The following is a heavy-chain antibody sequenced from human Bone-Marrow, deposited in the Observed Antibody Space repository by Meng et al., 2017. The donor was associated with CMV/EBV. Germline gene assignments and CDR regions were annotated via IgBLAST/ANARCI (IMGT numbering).Heavy chain of an antibody. CDR1: GYTFTGYY. CDR3: ARPKRYYDSSGLDY. J-gene: IGHJ4*02. V-gene: IGHV1-2*02. CDR2: INPNSGGT. D-gene: IGHD3-22*01. Sequence: ASVKVSCKASGYTFTGYYMHWVRQAPGQGLEWMGWINPNSGGTNYAQKFQGRVTMTRDTYISTAYMELSRLRSYDTAVYYCARPKRYYDSSGLDYWGQGTRVTVSS.